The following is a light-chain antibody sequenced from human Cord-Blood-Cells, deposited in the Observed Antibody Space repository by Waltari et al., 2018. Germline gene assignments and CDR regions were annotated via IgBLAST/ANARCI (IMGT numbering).Light chain of an antibody. CDR2: DVS. Sequence: QSALTQPASVSGSPGQSTTISCTGTSSDVGGYNNVSWYQQHPGKPPKLMIYDVSNRPSGVSNRFSGSKSGNTASLTISGLQAEDEADYYCSSYTSSSTLVFGGGTKLTVL. CDR3: SSYTSSSTLV. CDR1: SSDVGGYNN. V-gene: IGLV2-14*03. J-gene: IGLJ3*02.